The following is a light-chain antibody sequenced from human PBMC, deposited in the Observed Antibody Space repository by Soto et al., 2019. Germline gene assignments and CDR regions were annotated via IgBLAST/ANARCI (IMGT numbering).Light chain of an antibody. J-gene: IGKJ4*01. Sequence: DIQMTQSPASLSASVGDRVTITCQASQDIYNYLNWYQQKPGRATKLLINDASNLETGVPSRFSGSGSGTDFTFTIISLQPDDIATYYCQQYDNLPLTFGGVTRVEIK. CDR2: DAS. V-gene: IGKV1-33*01. CDR1: QDIYNY. CDR3: QQYDNLPLT.